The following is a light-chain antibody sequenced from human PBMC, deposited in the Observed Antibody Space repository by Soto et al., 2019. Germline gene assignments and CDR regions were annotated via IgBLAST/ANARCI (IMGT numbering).Light chain of an antibody. CDR2: EVN. CDR1: SCDVGAYNS. Sequence: QSVLTQPPSASGSPGQSVTISCTGTSCDVGAYNSVSWYQQHPGKAPRLMIYEVNKRPSGVPDRFSGSKSGNTASLTVSGLQAEDEADYYCNSHGGSNNFWVFGGGTKVTVL. V-gene: IGLV2-8*01. J-gene: IGLJ3*02. CDR3: NSHGGSNNFWV.